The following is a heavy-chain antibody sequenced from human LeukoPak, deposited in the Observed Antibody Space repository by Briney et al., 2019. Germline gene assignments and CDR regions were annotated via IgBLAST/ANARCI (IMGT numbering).Heavy chain of an antibody. CDR3: ARQSAPPGTNVGY. J-gene: IGHJ4*02. CDR2: IYYSGST. CDR1: GGSISSSSYY. V-gene: IGHV4-39*01. D-gene: IGHD6-13*01. Sequence: SETLSLTCTVSGGSISSSSYYWGWISQHGGKGLEWIGSIYYSGSTYYNTSLKSEVTISVDTSKNQFSLKLSSVTAAATAVYYCARQSAPPGTNVGYWGQGTLVTVSS.